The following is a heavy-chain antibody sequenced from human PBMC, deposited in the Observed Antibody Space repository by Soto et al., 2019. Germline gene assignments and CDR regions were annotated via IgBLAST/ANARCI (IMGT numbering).Heavy chain of an antibody. CDR1: GGSISSGDYY. CDR3: ARLITIFGFDP. J-gene: IGHJ5*02. D-gene: IGHD3-3*01. Sequence: SETLSLTCTVSGGSISSGDYYWSWIRQPPGKGLEWIGYIYYSGSTYYNPSLKSRVTISVDASKNQFSLKLSSVTAADTAVYYCARLITIFGFDPWGQGTLVTVSS. CDR2: IYYSGST. V-gene: IGHV4-30-4*01.